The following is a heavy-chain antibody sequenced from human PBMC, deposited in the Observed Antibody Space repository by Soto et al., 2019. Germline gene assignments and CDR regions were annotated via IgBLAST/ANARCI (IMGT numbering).Heavy chain of an antibody. CDR1: GFTFSSYE. D-gene: IGHD4-4*01. V-gene: IGHV3-48*03. J-gene: IGHJ6*02. CDR2: IGTSGKTI. CDR3: ARDPAIYSGKFDYGLDV. Sequence: EVQLVESGGGLVQAGGSLRLFCAVSGFTFSSYEMNWVPQAPGKGLEWVSYIGTSGKTIYYADSVRGRFTISRDNAKNSLYRQMNSLRAEDTAVYFCARDPAIYSGKFDYGLDVWGRGTTVTVSS.